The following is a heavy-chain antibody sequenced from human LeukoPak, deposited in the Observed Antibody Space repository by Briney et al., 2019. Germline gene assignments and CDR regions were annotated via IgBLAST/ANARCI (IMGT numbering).Heavy chain of an antibody. Sequence: SPSETLSLTCAVSGGSISSGGYSWGWIRQPPGKGLEWIGYIYHSGSTYYNPSLKSRVTLSVDKSKHQFSLKLSSVTGPDTAVYYSARAIGNDFDYWGQGTLVTVSS. V-gene: IGHV4-30-2*01. CDR1: GGSISSGGYS. CDR2: IYHSGST. CDR3: ARAIGNDFDY. D-gene: IGHD4-23*01. J-gene: IGHJ4*02.